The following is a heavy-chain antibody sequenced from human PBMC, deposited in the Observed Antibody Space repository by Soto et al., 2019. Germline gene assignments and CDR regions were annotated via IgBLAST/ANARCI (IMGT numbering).Heavy chain of an antibody. CDR1: GYTFSGYY. CDR3: ARSLTEGYCTITGCYTRPLYGMDV. D-gene: IGHD2-2*02. J-gene: IGHJ6*02. V-gene: IGHV1-2*02. CDR2: INPNSGGT. Sequence: ASVKVSCKASGYTFSGYYIHWLRQAPGRGLEWMGWINPNSGGTNYAQKFQGRVTVTGDTPTSTAYMELSRLTSDDTAVYYCARSLTEGYCTITGCYTRPLYGMDVWGQGTTVTVSS.